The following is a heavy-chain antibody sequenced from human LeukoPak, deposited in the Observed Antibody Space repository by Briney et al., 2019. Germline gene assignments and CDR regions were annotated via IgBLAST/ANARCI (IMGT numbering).Heavy chain of an antibody. V-gene: IGHV3-9*01. CDR3: ARDSYGKNYFDY. Sequence: GRSLRLSCAASGFTFDDYAMHWVRQAPGKGLEWVSDISWNSGSIGYADSVKGRFTISGDNSQNTLFLQMNSLRAEDTAVYYCARDSYGKNYFDYWGQGTLVTVSS. CDR1: GFTFDDYA. CDR2: ISWNSGSI. D-gene: IGHD3-16*01. J-gene: IGHJ4*02.